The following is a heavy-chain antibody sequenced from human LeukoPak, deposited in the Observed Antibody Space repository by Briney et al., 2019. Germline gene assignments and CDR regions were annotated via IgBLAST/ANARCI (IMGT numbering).Heavy chain of an antibody. J-gene: IGHJ5*02. CDR2: ISGSGGST. CDR1: GFTFSDHY. D-gene: IGHD2/OR15-2a*01. Sequence: GGSLRLSCAASGFTFSDHYMDWVRQAPGKGLEWVSAISGSGGSTYYADSVKGRFTISRDNSKNTLYLQMNSLRAEDTAVYYCAKVKYSWFDPWGQGTLVTVSS. V-gene: IGHV3-23*01. CDR3: AKVKYSWFDP.